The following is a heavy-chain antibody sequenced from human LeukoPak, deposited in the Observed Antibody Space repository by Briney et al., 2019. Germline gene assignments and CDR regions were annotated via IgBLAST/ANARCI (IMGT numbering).Heavy chain of an antibody. V-gene: IGHV1-18*01. CDR3: AREGGSYYYGMDV. J-gene: IGHJ6*02. Sequence: GWISAYNGNTNYAQKLQGRVTMTTDTSTSTAYMELRSLRSDDTAVYYCAREGGSYYYGMDVWGQGTTVTVSS. CDR2: ISAYNGNT. D-gene: IGHD1-26*01.